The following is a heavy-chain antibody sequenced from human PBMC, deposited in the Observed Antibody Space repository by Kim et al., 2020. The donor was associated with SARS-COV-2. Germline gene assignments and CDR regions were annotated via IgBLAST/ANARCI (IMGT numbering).Heavy chain of an antibody. D-gene: IGHD3-10*01. V-gene: IGHV3-30*04. CDR2: ISYDGSNK. J-gene: IGHJ4*02. CDR3: ARAPVRLGGSGSYSLDY. CDR1: GFTFSSYA. Sequence: GGSLRLSCAASGFTFSSYAMHWVRQAPGKGLEWVAVISYDGSNKYYADSVKGRFTISRDNSKNTLYLQMNSLRAEDTAVYYCARAPVRLGGSGSYSLDYWGQGTLVTVSS.